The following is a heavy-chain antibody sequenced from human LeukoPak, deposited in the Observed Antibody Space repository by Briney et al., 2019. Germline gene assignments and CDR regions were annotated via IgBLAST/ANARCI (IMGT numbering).Heavy chain of an antibody. CDR3: AREIVSAVAGNFDY. V-gene: IGHV3-48*03. CDR1: GFTFSSYE. CDR2: ISNSDNTR. D-gene: IGHD6-19*01. J-gene: IGHJ4*02. Sequence: PGGSLRLSCAASGFTFSSYEMNWVRQAPGKGLEWVSYISNSDNTRTYADSVKGRFTISRDNAKNSLNLDMNSLRAEDTAVYYCAREIVSAVAGNFDYWGQGTLVTVSS.